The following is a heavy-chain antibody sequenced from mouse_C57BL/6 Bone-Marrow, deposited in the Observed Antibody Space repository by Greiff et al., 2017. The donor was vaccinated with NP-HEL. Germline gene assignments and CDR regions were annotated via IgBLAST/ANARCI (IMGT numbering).Heavy chain of an antibody. D-gene: IGHD1-1*01. CDR1: GYTFTSYW. Sequence: QVQLKQPGAELVKPGASVKLSCKASGYTFTSYWMHWVKQRPGRGLEWIGRVDPNSGGTKYNEKFKSKATLTVDKPSSTAYMQLSSLAAEDSAVYYCARVPHYYGSSYYLDYWGQGTTLTVSS. V-gene: IGHV1-72*01. J-gene: IGHJ2*01. CDR3: ARVPHYYGSSYYLDY. CDR2: VDPNSGGT.